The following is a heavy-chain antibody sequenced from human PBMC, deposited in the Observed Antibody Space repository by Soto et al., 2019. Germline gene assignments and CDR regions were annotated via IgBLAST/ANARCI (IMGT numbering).Heavy chain of an antibody. CDR1: GGSISSYY. CDR3: ARSEGDDIVATIDAFDI. D-gene: IGHD5-12*01. CDR2: IYYSGST. J-gene: IGHJ3*02. Sequence: SETLSLTCTVSGGSISSYYWSWIRQPPGKGLEWIGYIYYSGSTNYNPSLKSRVTISVDTSKNKFSLKLSSVTAADTAVYYCARSEGDDIVATIDAFDIWGQGTMVTVSS. V-gene: IGHV4-59*08.